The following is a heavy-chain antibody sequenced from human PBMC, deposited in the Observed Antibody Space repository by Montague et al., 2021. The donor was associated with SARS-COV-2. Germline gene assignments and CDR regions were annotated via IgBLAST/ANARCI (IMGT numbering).Heavy chain of an antibody. V-gene: IGHV4-61*02. Sequence: IYTRGRTNYNPSLKSRVTISADSSQNQFSLKLSSMTPADTAVYYCAREVERYYDWRPDYWGQGTRV. CDR3: AREVERYYDWRPDY. J-gene: IGHJ4*02. D-gene: IGHD1-26*01. CDR2: IYTRGRT.